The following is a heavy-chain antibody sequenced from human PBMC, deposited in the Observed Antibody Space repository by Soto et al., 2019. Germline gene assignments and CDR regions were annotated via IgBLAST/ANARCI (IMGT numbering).Heavy chain of an antibody. V-gene: IGHV3-48*01. CDR2: ISSGSSTI. D-gene: IGHD4-17*01. CDR3: ASHDYGDSVDY. J-gene: IGHJ4*02. CDR1: GFTFSTYS. Sequence: EVQLVESGGGLVQPGGSLRLSCAASGFTFSTYSMNWVRQAPGKGLEWVSYISSGSSTISYADSVKGRFTISRDNAKKSLYLQMNSLSAEDTAVYYCASHDYGDSVDYWGQGTLVTVSS.